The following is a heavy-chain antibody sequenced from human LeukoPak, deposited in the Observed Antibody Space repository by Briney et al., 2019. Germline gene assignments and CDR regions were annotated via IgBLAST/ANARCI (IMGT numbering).Heavy chain of an antibody. CDR1: GFTFSSYS. V-gene: IGHV3-7*04. J-gene: IGHJ6*02. Sequence: PGGSLRLSCAASGFTFSSYSMNWVRQAPGKGLEWVANMKQDGSEKYYVDSVKGRFTISRDNGKNSLYLQMISLRAEDTAVYYCARVAYETLTGRSLHYGLDVWGQGTTVTVSS. CDR3: ARVAYETLTGRSLHYGLDV. D-gene: IGHD3-9*01. CDR2: MKQDGSEK.